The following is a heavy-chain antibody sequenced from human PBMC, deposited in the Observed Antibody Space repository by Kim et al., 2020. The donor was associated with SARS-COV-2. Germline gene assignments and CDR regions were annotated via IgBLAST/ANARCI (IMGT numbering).Heavy chain of an antibody. CDR1: GFIFSHYW. CDR2: ISDDGSFT. CDR3: AHFGFDWLLYL. D-gene: IGHD3-9*01. J-gene: IGHJ4*02. V-gene: IGHV3-74*01. Sequence: GGSLRLSCEGSGFIFSHYWMHWVRQAPGKGPVWVSRISDDGSFTGYADSVKGRFTISRDNAKNTLYLQMNSLRAEDTAVYYCAHFGFDWLLYLWGQGTLVTVFS.